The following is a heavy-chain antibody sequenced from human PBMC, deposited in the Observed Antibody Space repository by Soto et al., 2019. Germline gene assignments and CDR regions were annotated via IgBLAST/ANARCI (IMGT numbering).Heavy chain of an antibody. CDR2: FDPEDGET. Sequence: ASALAPYSVSGYTLSNLPMHWVRQVPGNGLEWMGGFDPEDGETIYAQKFQGRVTMTEDTSTDTAYMELSSLRSEDTAVYYCATGMRDVYRAFDCWGQGTLVTVSS. CDR3: ATGMRDVYRAFDC. CDR1: GYTLSNLP. V-gene: IGHV1-24*01. J-gene: IGHJ4*02. D-gene: IGHD2-2*02.